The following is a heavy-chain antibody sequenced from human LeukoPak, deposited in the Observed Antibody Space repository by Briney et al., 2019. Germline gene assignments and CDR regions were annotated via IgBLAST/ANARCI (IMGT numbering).Heavy chain of an antibody. CDR3: ARAAFGGVIAD. Sequence: SETLSLTCTVSGGSISSSSYYWGWIRQPPGKGLEGIGSIYYSGSTYYNPSLKSRVTISVDTSKNQFSLKLSSVTAADTAVYYCARAAFGGVIADWGQGTLVTVSS. D-gene: IGHD3-16*02. CDR2: IYYSGST. CDR1: GGSISSSSYY. J-gene: IGHJ4*02. V-gene: IGHV4-39*07.